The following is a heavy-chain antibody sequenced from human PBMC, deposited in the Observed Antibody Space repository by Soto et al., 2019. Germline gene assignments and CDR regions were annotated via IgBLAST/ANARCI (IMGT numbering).Heavy chain of an antibody. CDR2: ISSSSTTI. CDR1: GFTFSSYS. D-gene: IGHD2-2*01. CDR3: ARDPTLSYCSSTSCYDYYGMAV. J-gene: IGHJ6*02. V-gene: IGHV3-48*02. Sequence: EVQLVESGGGLVQPGGSLRLSCAASGFTFSSYSMNWVRQAPGMGLEWISYISSSSTTIYYADSVKGRFTISRDNAKNSLFLQMNSLRDEDTAVYYCARDPTLSYCSSTSCYDYYGMAVWGQGTTVTVSS.